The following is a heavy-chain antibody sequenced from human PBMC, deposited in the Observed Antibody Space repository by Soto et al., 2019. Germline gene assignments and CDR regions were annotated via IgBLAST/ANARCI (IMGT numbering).Heavy chain of an antibody. Sequence: QVQLVESGGGVVQPGRSLRLSCAASGFTFSSYGMHWVRQAPGKGLEWVALISYDGSNKYYADSVKGRFTISRDNSKNTLSLQVSSLRPEDTAVYYCAKDRDSSGWFSVYYYGVDVWGQGTTVTVSS. CDR1: GFTFSSYG. D-gene: IGHD6-19*01. V-gene: IGHV3-30*18. CDR2: ISYDGSNK. CDR3: AKDRDSSGWFSVYYYGVDV. J-gene: IGHJ6*02.